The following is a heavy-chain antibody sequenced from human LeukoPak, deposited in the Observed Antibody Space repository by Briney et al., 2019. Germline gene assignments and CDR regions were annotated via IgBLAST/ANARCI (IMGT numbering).Heavy chain of an antibody. D-gene: IGHD2-2*01. V-gene: IGHV3-7*01. CDR1: GFTFSSYW. Sequence: GGSLRLSCAASGFTFSSYWMSWVRKAPGKGLEWVANIKQDGSVKYYVDSVKGRFTISRDNAKNSLYPQMNSLRAEDTAVYYCARGRYCSSTSCHYFDYWGQGTLVTVSS. CDR2: IKQDGSVK. CDR3: ARGRYCSSTSCHYFDY. J-gene: IGHJ4*02.